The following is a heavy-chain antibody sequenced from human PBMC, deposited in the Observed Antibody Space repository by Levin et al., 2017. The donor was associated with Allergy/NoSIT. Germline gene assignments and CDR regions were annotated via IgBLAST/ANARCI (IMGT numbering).Heavy chain of an antibody. CDR1: GGTFSSYA. V-gene: IGHV1-69*06. D-gene: IGHD3-3*01. CDR2: IIPIFGTA. J-gene: IGHJ1*01. CDR3: AHHDFWSGKSYFQH. Sequence: SVKVSCKASGGTFSSYAISWVRQAPGQGLEWMGGIIPIFGTANYAQKFQGRVTITADKSTSTAYMELSSLRSEDTAVYYCAHHDFWSGKSYFQHWGQGTLVTVSS.